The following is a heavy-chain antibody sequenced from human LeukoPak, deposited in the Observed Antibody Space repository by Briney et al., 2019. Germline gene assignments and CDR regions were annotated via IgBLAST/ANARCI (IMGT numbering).Heavy chain of an antibody. J-gene: IGHJ6*03. CDR1: GGSISSYY. Sequence: SETLSLTCTVSGGSISSYYWSWIRQPAGKGLEWIVRIYTSGSTNYNPSLKSRVTMSVDTSKNQFSLKLGSVTAADTAVYYCARDSWVRDPGYYYYMDVWGKGTTVTISS. V-gene: IGHV4-4*07. CDR2: IYTSGST. D-gene: IGHD2-15*01. CDR3: ARDSWVRDPGYYYYMDV.